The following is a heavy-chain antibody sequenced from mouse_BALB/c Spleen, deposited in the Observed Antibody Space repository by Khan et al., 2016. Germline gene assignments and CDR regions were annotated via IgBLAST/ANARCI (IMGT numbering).Heavy chain of an antibody. D-gene: IGHD2-2*01. CDR2: INPYNAGT. CDR3: ARDYYGYDFDY. CDR1: GYTFTSYI. V-gene: IGHV1S136*01. J-gene: IGHJ2*01. Sequence: VQLQQSGPELVKPGASVKMSCKASGYTFTSYIIHWVKQKPGQGLEWIGYINPYNAGTKYSEKFKEKATLTSDRSSSIAYMELSSLTSEDSAVXYCARDYYGYDFDYWGQGTTLTVSS.